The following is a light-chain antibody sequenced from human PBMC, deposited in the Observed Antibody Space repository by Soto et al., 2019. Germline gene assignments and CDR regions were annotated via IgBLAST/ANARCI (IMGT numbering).Light chain of an antibody. Sequence: DIQMTKSPSSLSAFVGDRVTITCRARQSVSHYLNWYQQKRGQAPRLLIYSASSLQSWLPSRFSGSGYGTDFSLTISSLLPEDFVTYYCQQSYSSPRTFGHGTQLASK. CDR1: QSVSHY. J-gene: IGKJ2*01. CDR2: SAS. V-gene: IGKV1-39*01. CDR3: QQSYSSPRT.